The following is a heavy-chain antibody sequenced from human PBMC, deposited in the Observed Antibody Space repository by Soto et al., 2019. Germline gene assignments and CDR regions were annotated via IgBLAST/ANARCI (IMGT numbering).Heavy chain of an antibody. CDR2: IRFDGSNE. V-gene: IGHV3-33*01. D-gene: IGHD1-7*01. Sequence: QEQLVESGGGVVQPGTSLRLSCAVPAGIFHGYGMHWVRQAPGKGLEWVAIIRFDGSNEEYADSVKGRFTISRDNSKNTLYLQMNTLGAEDTAVYYCARDGIGGTVFRGYLDYWGRGTVVTVSS. J-gene: IGHJ4*02. CDR3: ARDGIGGTVFRGYLDY. CDR1: AGIFHGYG.